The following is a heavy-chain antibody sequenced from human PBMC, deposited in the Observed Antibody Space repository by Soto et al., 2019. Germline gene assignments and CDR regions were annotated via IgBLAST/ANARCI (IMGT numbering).Heavy chain of an antibody. CDR1: GGSIISSSYY. CDR3: ARHRDNYFDY. Sequence: PSETLSLTCTVSGGSIISSSYYWGWFRQPPGKGLEWIGSFYYSGSTDYNPSLKSRVTISVDTSKNQFSLKLSSVTAADTAVYYCARHRDNYFDYWGQGTLVTVSS. CDR2: FYYSGST. D-gene: IGHD2-15*01. V-gene: IGHV4-39*01. J-gene: IGHJ4*02.